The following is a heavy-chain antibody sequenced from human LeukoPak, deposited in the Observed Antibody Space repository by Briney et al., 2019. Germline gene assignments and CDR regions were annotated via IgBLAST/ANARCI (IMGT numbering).Heavy chain of an antibody. J-gene: IGHJ4*02. Sequence: QPGGFLRLSCAASGFTFSNAWMNWVRQAPGKGLEWVGRIKSKTDGGTTDYAAPVKGRFTISRDDSKNTLYLQMNSLKTEDTAVYYCSTTYYYDSSEGYWGQGTLVTVSS. CDR3: STTYYYDSSEGY. V-gene: IGHV3-15*07. D-gene: IGHD3-22*01. CDR2: IKSKTDGGTT. CDR1: GFTFSNAW.